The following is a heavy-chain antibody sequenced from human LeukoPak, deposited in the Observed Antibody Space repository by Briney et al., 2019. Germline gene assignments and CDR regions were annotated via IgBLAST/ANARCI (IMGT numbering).Heavy chain of an antibody. CDR2: IDWDDDK. D-gene: IGHD3-22*01. Sequence: PGPTLVNPTQTLTLTCTFSGFSLSTSGMCVSWIRQPPGKALEWLARIDWDDDKYYSTSLKTRLTISKDTSKNQVVLTMTNMDPVDTATYYCARTYYYDSSGYYFDYWGQGTLVTVSS. CDR1: GFSLSTSGMC. J-gene: IGHJ4*02. CDR3: ARTYYYDSSGYYFDY. V-gene: IGHV2-70*11.